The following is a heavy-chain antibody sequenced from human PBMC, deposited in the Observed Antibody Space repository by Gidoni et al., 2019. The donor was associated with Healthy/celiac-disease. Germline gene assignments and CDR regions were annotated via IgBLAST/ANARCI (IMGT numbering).Heavy chain of an antibody. CDR3: ARDGVSEELLYSRPYYYYGMDV. Sequence: PGKGLEWVAVIWYDGSNKYYADSVKGRFTISRDNSKNTLYLQMNSLRAEDTAVYYCARDGVSEELLYSRPYYYYGMDVWGQGTTVTVSS. D-gene: IGHD3-10*01. CDR2: IWYDGSNK. V-gene: IGHV3-33*01. J-gene: IGHJ6*02.